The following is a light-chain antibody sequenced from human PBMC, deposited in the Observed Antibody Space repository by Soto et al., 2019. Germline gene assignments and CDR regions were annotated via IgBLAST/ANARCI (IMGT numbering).Light chain of an antibody. J-gene: IGKJ1*01. CDR1: QSVRSTH. V-gene: IGKV3-20*01. CDR2: GAS. CDR3: QQYDNSPWT. Sequence: EIVLTQSPGTLSLSPGERATLSCRASQSVRSTHLAWYQQKPGQAPRLLIFGASSRATGIPDRFSSRGSGTDFTLTISRLEPEDFAVYYCQQYDNSPWTFGRGTKVDIK.